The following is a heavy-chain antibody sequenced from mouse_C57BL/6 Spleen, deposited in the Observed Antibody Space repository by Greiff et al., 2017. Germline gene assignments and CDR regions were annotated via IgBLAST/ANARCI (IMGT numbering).Heavy chain of an antibody. Sequence: VQLQQPGAELVKPGASVKLSCKASGYTFTSYWMHWVKQRPGRGLEWIGRIDPNSGGTKYNEKFKSKATLTVDKPSSTAYMQLSSLTSADSAVYYCARGEILYYGSSQYYFDYWGQGTTLTVSS. D-gene: IGHD1-1*01. V-gene: IGHV1-72*01. CDR2: IDPNSGGT. J-gene: IGHJ2*01. CDR3: ARGEILYYGSSQYYFDY. CDR1: GYTFTSYW.